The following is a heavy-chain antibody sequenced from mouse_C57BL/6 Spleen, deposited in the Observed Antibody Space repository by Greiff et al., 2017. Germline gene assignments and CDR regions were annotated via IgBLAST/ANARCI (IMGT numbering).Heavy chain of an antibody. D-gene: IGHD2-4*01. J-gene: IGHJ3*01. CDR1: GYTFTDYY. CDR2: INPNNGGT. CDR3: ASHDYDRVFAY. Sequence: EVQLQQSGPELVKPGASVKISCKASGYTFTDYYMNWVKQSHGKSLEWIGDINPNNGGTRYNQKFKGKATLTVDKSSSTAYMELRSLTSEDSAVYYCASHDYDRVFAYWGQGTLVTVSA. V-gene: IGHV1-26*01.